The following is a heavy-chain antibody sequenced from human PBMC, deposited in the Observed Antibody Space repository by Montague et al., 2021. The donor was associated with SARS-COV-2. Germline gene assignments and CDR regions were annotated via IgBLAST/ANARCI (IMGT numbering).Heavy chain of an antibody. Sequence: TLSLTCTVSGGAINRGDYYWTWIRQPPGKGLEWIGNIYSTGDTSYSPSLKGRVGISLDTSKNQVSLNLRSVAAAGTAVYYCAREVVHVDVLADIPKILYYGLDVWGQGTTVVVSS. V-gene: IGHV4-30-4*08. D-gene: IGHD6-19*01. CDR3: AREVVHVDVLADIPKILYYGLDV. CDR2: IYSTGDT. J-gene: IGHJ6*02. CDR1: GGAINRGDYY.